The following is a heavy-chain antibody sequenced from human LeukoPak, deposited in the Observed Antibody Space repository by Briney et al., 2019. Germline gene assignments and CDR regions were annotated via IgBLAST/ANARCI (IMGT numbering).Heavy chain of an antibody. V-gene: IGHV3-23*01. CDR1: GFSFSSYA. CDR3: AQDPSRIFAGRCDY. D-gene: IGHD2-15*01. CDR2: ISGSGDSP. J-gene: IGHJ4*02. Sequence: EGSLRLSCAASGFSFSSYAMRWVRQAPGKGLEWVSGISGSGDSPYYADSVKGRFTISRDNSKNTLYLQMNSLRAEDTAVYYCAQDPSRIFAGRCDYWGQGTRVTVSS.